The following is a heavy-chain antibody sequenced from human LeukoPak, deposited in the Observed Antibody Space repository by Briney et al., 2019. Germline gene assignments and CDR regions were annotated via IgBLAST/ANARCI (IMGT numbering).Heavy chain of an antibody. D-gene: IGHD6-19*01. CDR3: ARTSSGWYHFDY. J-gene: IGHJ4*02. Sequence: SETLSLTCTVSGGSISSYYWSWIRQPPGKGLEWIGYTYYSGSTNYNPSLKSRVTISVDTSKNQFSLKLSSVTAADTAVYYCARTSSGWYHFDYWGQGTLVTVSS. CDR1: GGSISSYY. CDR2: TYYSGST. V-gene: IGHV4-59*08.